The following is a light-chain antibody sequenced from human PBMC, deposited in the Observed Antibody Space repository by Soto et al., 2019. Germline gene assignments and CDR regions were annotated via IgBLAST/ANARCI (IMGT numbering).Light chain of an antibody. V-gene: IGKV3D-15*01. CDR3: QQYNNWPQT. CDR2: GAS. CDR1: QSVSSN. J-gene: IGKJ1*01. Sequence: ETVLTHSPATLSVSPGERATPSCTASQSVSSNLAWYQQKPGQAPRIIIYGASTRATGTPDRFSGSASGTDFTLTISRLEPEDVAEYHCQQYNNWPQTLGQGTKVDI.